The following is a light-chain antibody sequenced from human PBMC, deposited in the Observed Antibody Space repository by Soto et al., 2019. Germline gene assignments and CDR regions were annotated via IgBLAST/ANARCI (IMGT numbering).Light chain of an antibody. CDR2: DVS. Sequence: QSVLTQPRSVPGSPGQSVTISCTGTSSDVGAYNYVSWYQQHPGKAPKFMIYDVSKRPSGVPDRFSGSKSGNTASLTISGLQAEDEADYYCCSYAGTYSYVFGTGTKVTVL. J-gene: IGLJ1*01. CDR3: CSYAGTYSYV. CDR1: SSDVGAYNY. V-gene: IGLV2-11*01.